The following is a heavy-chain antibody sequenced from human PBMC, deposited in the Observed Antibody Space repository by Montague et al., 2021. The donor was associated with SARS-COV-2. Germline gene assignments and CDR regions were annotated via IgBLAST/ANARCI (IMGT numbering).Heavy chain of an antibody. CDR1: GGSISSGSYY. V-gene: IGHV4-39*01. J-gene: IGHJ4*02. CDR2: IHSSGTT. Sequence: SETLSLTCTVAGGSISSGSYYWGWFRQPPGKGLEWIGNIHSSGTTYYKSRVTISVDTSKNQSSLQMTSVTAADTAVYYCARRLGGSGWLDYWGQGTLVTVSS. CDR3: ARRLGGSGWLDY. D-gene: IGHD6-25*01.